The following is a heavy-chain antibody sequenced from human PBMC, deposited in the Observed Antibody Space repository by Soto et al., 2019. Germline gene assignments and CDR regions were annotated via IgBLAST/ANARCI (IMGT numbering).Heavy chain of an antibody. Sequence: QVQLVQSGAEVKKPGASVKVSCKASGYTFTSYGISWVRQAPGQGLEWMGWISAYNGNTNYAQKLQGRVTMTTDTATSTAYMELRSLRSDDTAVYYCARDRRYYYDSSGYHFDYWGQGTLVTVSS. J-gene: IGHJ4*02. CDR1: GYTFTSYG. CDR2: ISAYNGNT. V-gene: IGHV1-18*01. CDR3: ARDRRYYYDSSGYHFDY. D-gene: IGHD3-22*01.